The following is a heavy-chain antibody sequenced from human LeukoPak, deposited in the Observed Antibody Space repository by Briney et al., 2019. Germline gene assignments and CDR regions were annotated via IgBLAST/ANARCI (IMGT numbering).Heavy chain of an antibody. CDR2: INQDGREK. CDR1: GFTFSSYW. D-gene: IGHD2-21*02. J-gene: IGHJ4*02. Sequence: PGGSLRLSCAASGFTFSSYWMSWVRQAPGKGLEGVANINQDGREKYYVDSVKGRFTISKDNAKNSLDLQMNSLRSESAAVYYCARGQTAFTNWGQGTLVTVSS. V-gene: IGHV3-7*03. CDR3: ARGQTAFTN.